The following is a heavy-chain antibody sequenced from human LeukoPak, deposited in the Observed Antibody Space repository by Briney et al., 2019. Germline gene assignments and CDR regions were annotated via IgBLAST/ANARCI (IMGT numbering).Heavy chain of an antibody. J-gene: IGHJ4*02. CDR3: ARGRDIRYFDSSGPLGY. CDR2: IYYSGST. V-gene: IGHV4-59*12. Sequence: PSETLSLTRTVSGGSISSYYWSWIRQPPGKGLEWIGYIYYSGSTNYNPSLKSRVTISVDTSKDQFSLKLSSVTAADTAVYYCARGRDIRYFDSSGPLGYWGQGTLVTVSS. D-gene: IGHD3-22*01. CDR1: GGSISSYY.